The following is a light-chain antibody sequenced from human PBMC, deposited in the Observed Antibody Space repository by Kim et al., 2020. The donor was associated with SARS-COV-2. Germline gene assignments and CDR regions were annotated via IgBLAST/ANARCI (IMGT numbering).Light chain of an antibody. Sequence: QRVTISCTGSSSNIGAGYDVHWYQQLPGTAPKLLISGNNNRPSGVPDRFSGSKSGTSASLAITGLQAEDEADYYCQSYDSSLRGLVFGGGTQLTVL. CDR3: QSYDSSLRGLV. V-gene: IGLV1-40*01. CDR2: GNN. CDR1: SSNIGAGYD. J-gene: IGLJ3*02.